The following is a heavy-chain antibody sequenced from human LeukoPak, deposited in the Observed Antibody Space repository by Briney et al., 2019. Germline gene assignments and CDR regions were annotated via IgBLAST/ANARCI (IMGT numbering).Heavy chain of an antibody. CDR3: ARDLITSGEAYFDY. CDR1: GGSISSYY. V-gene: IGHV4-59*01. J-gene: IGHJ4*02. CDR2: IYYSGST. D-gene: IGHD3-10*01. Sequence: PSETLSLTCTVSGGSISSYYWSWIRQPPGKGLEWIGYIYYSGSTSYNPSLKSRVTISVDTSKNQFSLKLSSVTTAHTAVYYAARDLITSGEAYFDYWGQGTLVTVSS.